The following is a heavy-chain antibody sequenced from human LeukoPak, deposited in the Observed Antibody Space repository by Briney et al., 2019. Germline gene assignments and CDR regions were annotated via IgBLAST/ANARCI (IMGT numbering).Heavy chain of an antibody. Sequence: SDTLSLTCAVSGYSISGNHWWGWIRQPPGKGLEWIGYIFYAGSTYYNPSLKSRVSMSVDTSKNQFSLRLSSVTAVDTAVYYCARIGPILGAAWVDYWGQGTLVSVSS. CDR3: ARIGPILGAAWVDY. CDR1: GYSISGNHW. D-gene: IGHD3-3*02. CDR2: IFYAGST. J-gene: IGHJ4*02. V-gene: IGHV4-28*01.